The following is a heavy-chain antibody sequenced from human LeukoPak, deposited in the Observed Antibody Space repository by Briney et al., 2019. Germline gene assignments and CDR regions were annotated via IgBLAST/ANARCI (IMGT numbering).Heavy chain of an antibody. V-gene: IGHV4-39*07. CDR1: GGSISSSSYY. Sequence: SETLSLTCTVSGGSISSSSYYWGWIRQPPGKGLEWTGSIYYSGSTYYNPSLKSRVTISVDTSKNQFSLKLSSVTAADTAVYYCARVSPFDWLDYYYMDVWGKGTTVTVSS. J-gene: IGHJ6*03. CDR2: IYYSGST. CDR3: ARVSPFDWLDYYYMDV. D-gene: IGHD3-9*01.